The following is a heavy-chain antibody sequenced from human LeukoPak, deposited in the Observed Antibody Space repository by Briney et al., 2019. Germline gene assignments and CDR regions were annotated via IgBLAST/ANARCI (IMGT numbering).Heavy chain of an antibody. CDR3: ARLRGGFY. V-gene: IGHV4-38-2*02. J-gene: IGHJ4*02. CDR1: GYSISSGYY. CDR2: IYHSGST. Sequence: PSETLSLTCTVSGYSISSGYYWGWIRQPPGKGLEWIGSIYHSGSTNYNPSLKSRVTISVDTSKNQFSLKLSSVTAADTAVYYCARLRGGFYWGQGTLVTVSS. D-gene: IGHD5-12*01.